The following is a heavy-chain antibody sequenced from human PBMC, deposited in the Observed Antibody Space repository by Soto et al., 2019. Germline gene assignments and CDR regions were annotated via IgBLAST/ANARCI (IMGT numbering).Heavy chain of an antibody. Sequence: GGSLRLSCAASGFTFSSYSMNWVRQAPGKGLEWVSSISSSSSYIYYADSVKGRFTISRDNAKNSLYLQMNSLRAEDTAVYYCASVPEGRTVNIVATDAFDIWGQGTMVTVSS. CDR2: ISSSSSYI. CDR3: ASVPEGRTVNIVATDAFDI. V-gene: IGHV3-21*01. J-gene: IGHJ3*02. CDR1: GFTFSSYS. D-gene: IGHD5-12*01.